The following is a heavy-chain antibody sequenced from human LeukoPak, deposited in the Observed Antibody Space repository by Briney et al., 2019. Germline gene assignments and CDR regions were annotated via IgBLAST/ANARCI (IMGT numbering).Heavy chain of an antibody. CDR1: GGSISSSNW. V-gene: IGHV4-4*02. CDR2: IYHSGST. Sequence: PSETLSLTCTVSGGSISSSNWWSWVRQPPGKGLEWIGEIYHSGSTNYNPSLKSRVTISVDKSKNQFSLKLSSVTAADTAVYYCARRQVAVAGWAFDIWGQGTMVTVSS. D-gene: IGHD6-19*01. CDR3: ARRQVAVAGWAFDI. J-gene: IGHJ3*02.